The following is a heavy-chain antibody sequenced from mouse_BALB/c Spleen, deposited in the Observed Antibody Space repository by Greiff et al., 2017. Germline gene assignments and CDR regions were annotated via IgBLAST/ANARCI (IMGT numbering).Heavy chain of an antibody. V-gene: IGHV5-6-2*01. D-gene: IGHD2-4*01. CDR3: ARHEGLRAWFAY. J-gene: IGHJ3*01. CDR2: INSNGGST. CDR1: GFTFSSYY. Sequence: EVQVVESGGGLVKLGGSLKLSCAASGFTFSSYYMSWVRQTPEKRLELVAAINSNGGSTYYPDTVKGRFTISRDNAKNTLYLQMSSLKSEDTALYYCARHEGLRAWFAYWGQGTLVTVSA.